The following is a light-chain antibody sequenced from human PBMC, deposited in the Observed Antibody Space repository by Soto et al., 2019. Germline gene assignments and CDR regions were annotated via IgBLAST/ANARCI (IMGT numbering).Light chain of an antibody. J-gene: IGKJ3*01. Sequence: DIQMTQSPSSLSASVGDRVTITCRASQSISTYLSWYQQKPGQAPKVLIYAESRLERGVQSRFSGSGSVTDFALTVSSLQHEDFAPYYCQQTYDTPCTFGPWTTV. CDR1: QSISTY. CDR2: AES. V-gene: IGKV1-39*01. CDR3: QQTYDTPCT.